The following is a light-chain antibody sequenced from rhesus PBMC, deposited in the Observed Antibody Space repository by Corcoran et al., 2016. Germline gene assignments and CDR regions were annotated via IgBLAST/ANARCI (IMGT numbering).Light chain of an antibody. V-gene: IGKV3S9*01. Sequence: EIVMTQSPATLSLSPGERATLSCRASQSVSSYVAWYQQKPEQAPRLLIYGASSRATGIPDRFRGNGSGTDFTLTISSLEPEDFAVYYCQQYSNWPLTFGGGTKVEIK. J-gene: IGKJ4*01. CDR2: GAS. CDR1: QSVSSY. CDR3: QQYSNWPLT.